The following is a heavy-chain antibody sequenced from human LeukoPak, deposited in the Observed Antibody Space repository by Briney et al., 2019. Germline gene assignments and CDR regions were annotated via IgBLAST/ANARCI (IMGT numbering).Heavy chain of an antibody. CDR3: ASYRAFTYYYDSSGYPRAWGTFDP. Sequence: SETLSLTCTVSGGSISSYYWSWIRQPPGKGLEWIGEINHSGSTNYNPSLKSRVTISVDTSKNQFSLKLSSVTAADTAVYYCASYRAFTYYYDSSGYPRAWGTFDPWGQGTLVTVSS. D-gene: IGHD3-22*01. CDR1: GGSISSYY. J-gene: IGHJ5*02. CDR2: INHSGST. V-gene: IGHV4-34*01.